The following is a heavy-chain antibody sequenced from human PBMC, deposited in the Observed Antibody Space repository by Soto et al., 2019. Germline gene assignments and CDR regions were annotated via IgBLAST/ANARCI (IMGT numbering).Heavy chain of an antibody. CDR2: INHSGST. J-gene: IGHJ6*02. CDR3: ARGAGYCRSTSCYYGMDV. Sequence: QVQLQQWGAGLLKPSETLSLTCAVYGGSFSGYYWSWIRQPPGKGLEWIGEINHSGSTNYNPSLKSRVTISVDTSKNQFSLKLSSATAADTAVYYCARGAGYCRSTSCYYGMDVWGQGTTVTVSS. D-gene: IGHD2-2*01. V-gene: IGHV4-34*01. CDR1: GGSFSGYY.